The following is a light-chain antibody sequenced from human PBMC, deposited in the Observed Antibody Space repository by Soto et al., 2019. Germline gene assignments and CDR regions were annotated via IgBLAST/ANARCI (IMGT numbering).Light chain of an antibody. CDR3: NSYAGSNNFGV. V-gene: IGLV2-8*01. J-gene: IGLJ3*02. CDR2: EVT. CDR1: SSDVGAYNY. Sequence: QSALTQPPSASGSPGQSVTISCTGTSSDVGAYNYVSWYQQHPGKAPKLMIYEVTNRPSGVADRFSGSKSGNTASLTVSGLQAEDEDDYYYNSYAGSNNFGVFGGGTKLTVL.